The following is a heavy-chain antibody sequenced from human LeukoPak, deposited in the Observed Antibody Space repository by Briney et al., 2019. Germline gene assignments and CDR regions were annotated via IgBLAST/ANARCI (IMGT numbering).Heavy chain of an antibody. V-gene: IGHV4-59*08. CDR1: GGSISSYY. CDR3: AITNGSNSGFYGMDV. Sequence: PSETLSLTCTVSGGSISSYYWSWIRQPPGKGLEWIGYIYYSGSTNYNPSLKSRVTISVDTSKNQFSLKLSSVTAADTAVYYCAITNGSNSGFYGMDVWGQGTTVTVSS. D-gene: IGHD4-23*01. CDR2: IYYSGST. J-gene: IGHJ6*02.